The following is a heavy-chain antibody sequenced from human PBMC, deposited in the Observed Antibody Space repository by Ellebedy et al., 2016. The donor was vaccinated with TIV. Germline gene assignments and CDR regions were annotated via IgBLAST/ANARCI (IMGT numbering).Heavy chain of an antibody. D-gene: IGHD5-24*01. CDR2: IIPIFGTA. CDR3: ARDSEMATMPNKFDY. CDR1: GGTFSSYA. V-gene: IGHV1-69*13. J-gene: IGHJ4*02. Sequence: SVKVSXXASGGTFSSYAISWVRQAPGQGLEWMGGIIPIFGTANYAQKFQGRVTITADESTSTAYMELSSLRSEDTAVYYCARDSEMATMPNKFDYWGQGTLVTVSS.